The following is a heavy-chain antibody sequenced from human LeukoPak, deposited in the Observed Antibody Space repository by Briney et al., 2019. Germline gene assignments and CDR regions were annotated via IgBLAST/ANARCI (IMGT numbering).Heavy chain of an antibody. D-gene: IGHD2-2*01. CDR3: ARTAVGNPVVVVPAATENWFDP. CDR1: GGSISSSSYY. V-gene: IGHV4-39*07. CDR2: IYTSGST. J-gene: IGHJ5*02. Sequence: SETLSLTCTVSGGSISSSSYYWVWIRQPPGKGLEWIGRIYTSGSTNYNSSLKSRVTMSVDTSKNQFSLKLSSVTAADTAVYYCARTAVGNPVVVVPAATENWFDPWGQGTLVTVSS.